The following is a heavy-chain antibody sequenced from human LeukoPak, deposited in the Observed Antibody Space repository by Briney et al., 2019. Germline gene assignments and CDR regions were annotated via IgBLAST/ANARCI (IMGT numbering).Heavy chain of an antibody. Sequence: GGSLRLSCAASGFTVSSNHMNWVRQAPGKGLEWVSVIYSGGSTYYADSVKGRFSISRDKSMNTLLLQMNSLRAEDTAVYYCARRSSGWYVFDYWGQGTLVTVSS. CDR3: ARRSSGWYVFDY. J-gene: IGHJ4*02. CDR1: GFTVSSNH. D-gene: IGHD6-19*01. CDR2: IYSGGST. V-gene: IGHV3-66*04.